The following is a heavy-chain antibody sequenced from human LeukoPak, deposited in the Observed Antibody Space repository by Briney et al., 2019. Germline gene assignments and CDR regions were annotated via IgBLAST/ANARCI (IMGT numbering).Heavy chain of an antibody. CDR3: ARVGRSVAGDFDY. D-gene: IGHD6-19*01. J-gene: IGHJ4*02. Sequence: GGSLRLSCAASGFTFSSYAMHWVRQAPGKGLEWVAVISYDGSNKYYADSVKGRFTISRDNSKNTLYLQMNSLRAEDTAVYYCARVGRSVAGDFDYWGQGTLVTVSS. CDR2: ISYDGSNK. V-gene: IGHV3-30*04. CDR1: GFTFSSYA.